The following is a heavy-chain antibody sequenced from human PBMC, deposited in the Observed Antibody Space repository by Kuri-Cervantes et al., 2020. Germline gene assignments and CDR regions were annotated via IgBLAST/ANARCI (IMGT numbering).Heavy chain of an antibody. D-gene: IGHD3-10*01. J-gene: IGHJ4*02. CDR2: ISYDGSNK. CDR1: GFTFSSYA. V-gene: IGHV3-30-3*01. CDR3: AREYWNPSYYGSGSYYPYFDY. Sequence: GESLKISCAASGFTFSSYAMHWVRQAPGKGLEWVAVISYDGSNKYYADSMKGRFTISRDNSKNTLYLQMNSLRAEDTAVYYCAREYWNPSYYGSGSYYPYFDYWGQGTLVTVSS.